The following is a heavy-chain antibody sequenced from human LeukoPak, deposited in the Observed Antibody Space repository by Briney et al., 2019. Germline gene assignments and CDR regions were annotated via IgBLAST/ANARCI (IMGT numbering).Heavy chain of an antibody. CDR1: GYTFTGYY. CDR2: INPNSGGT. D-gene: IGHD3-9*01. CDR3: ARDILTGYYSYGMDV. Sequence: ASVKVSCKASGYTFTGYYMHWVRQAPGQGLEWMGWINPNSGGTNYAQKFQGRVTMTRDTSISTAYMELSRLRSDDTAVYYCARDILTGYYSYGMDVWGQGTLVTVSS. J-gene: IGHJ6*02. V-gene: IGHV1-2*02.